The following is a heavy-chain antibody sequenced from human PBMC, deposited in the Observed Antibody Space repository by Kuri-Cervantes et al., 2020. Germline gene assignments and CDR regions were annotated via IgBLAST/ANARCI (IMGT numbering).Heavy chain of an antibody. J-gene: IGHJ4*02. CDR3: ARELIPKYYFDY. CDR2: IYYSGST. V-gene: IGHV4-39*02. D-gene: IGHD2-2*02. Sequence: GSLRLSCTVSGGSISSSSYYWGWIRQPPGKGLEWIGSIYYSGSTYYNPSLKSRVTISVDTSKNQFSLKLSSVTAADTAVYYCARELIPKYYFDYWGQGTLVTVSS. CDR1: GGSISSSSYY.